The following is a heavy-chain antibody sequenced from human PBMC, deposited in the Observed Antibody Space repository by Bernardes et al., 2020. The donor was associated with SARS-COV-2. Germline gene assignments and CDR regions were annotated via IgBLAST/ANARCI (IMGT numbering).Heavy chain of an antibody. J-gene: IGHJ6*02. Sequence: ETLSLTCTVSGGSISSTNYYWGWIRQPPGKGLEWIASFYSSGNTYYNPSLQSRVTKSVDSSKNQFSLRLTSVTAADTAVYYCAGSSCGMDCYIGGLRSWDYGMDVWGQGTTVTVSS. CDR3: AGSSCGMDCYIGGLRSWDYGMDV. D-gene: IGHD2-21*02. V-gene: IGHV4-39*01. CDR2: FYSSGNT. CDR1: GGSISSTNYY.